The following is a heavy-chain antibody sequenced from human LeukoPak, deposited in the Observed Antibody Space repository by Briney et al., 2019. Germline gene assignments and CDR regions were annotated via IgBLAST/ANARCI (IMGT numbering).Heavy chain of an antibody. J-gene: IGHJ4*02. Sequence: PSETLSLTCAVYGGSFSGYYWSWIRQPPGKGLEWIGEINHSGSTNYNPSLKSRVAISVDTSKNQFSLELSSVTAADTAVYYCARGRRGTVTTRTLDYWGQGTLVTVSS. D-gene: IGHD4-17*01. V-gene: IGHV4-34*01. CDR2: INHSGST. CDR3: ARGRRGTVTTRTLDY. CDR1: GGSFSGYY.